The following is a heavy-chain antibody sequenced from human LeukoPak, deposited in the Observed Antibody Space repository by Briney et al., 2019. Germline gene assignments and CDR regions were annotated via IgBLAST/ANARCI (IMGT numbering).Heavy chain of an antibody. CDR2: INHSGST. CDR1: GGSFSGYY. CDR3: ARGRKSIAAAGYQH. Sequence: SETLSLTCAVYGGSFSGYYWSWIRQPPGKGLEWIGEINHSGSTNYNPSLKSRVTISVDTSKNQFSLKLSSVTAADTAVYYCARGRKSIAAAGYQHWGQGTLVTVSS. V-gene: IGHV4-34*01. J-gene: IGHJ1*01. D-gene: IGHD6-13*01.